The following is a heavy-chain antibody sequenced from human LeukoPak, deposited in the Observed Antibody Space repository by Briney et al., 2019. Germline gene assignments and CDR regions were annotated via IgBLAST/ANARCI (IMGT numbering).Heavy chain of an antibody. CDR2: ISGSGGST. CDR3: ARDNYDSSGYRFDP. CDR1: GFTFSSYA. J-gene: IGHJ5*02. D-gene: IGHD3-22*01. V-gene: IGHV3-23*01. Sequence: PGGSLRLSCAASGFTFSSYAMSWVRQAPGKGLEWVSAISGSGGSTYYADSVKGRFTISRDNSKNTLYLQMNSLRAEDTAVYYCARDNYDSSGYRFDPWGQGTLVTVSS.